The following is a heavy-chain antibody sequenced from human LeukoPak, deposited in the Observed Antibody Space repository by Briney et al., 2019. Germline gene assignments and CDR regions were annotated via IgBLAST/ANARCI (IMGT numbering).Heavy chain of an antibody. Sequence: GGSLRLSCAASGFTFSSFGMNWVRQAPGKGLEWVSYISSSSSTIYYADSVKGRFTISRDNAKNSLYLQMNSLRAEDTAVYYCARDHSSWEAAAGIYYYYYMDVWGKGTTVTVSS. J-gene: IGHJ6*03. CDR3: ARDHSSWEAAAGIYYYYYMDV. CDR1: GFTFSSFG. CDR2: ISSSSSTI. V-gene: IGHV3-48*01. D-gene: IGHD6-13*01.